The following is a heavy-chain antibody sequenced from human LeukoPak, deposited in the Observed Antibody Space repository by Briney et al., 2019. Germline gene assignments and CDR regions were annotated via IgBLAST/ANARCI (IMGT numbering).Heavy chain of an antibody. CDR3: ARGGSSDY. CDR1: GYTFTSYD. Sequence: ASVKVSCKASGYTFTSYDINWVRQGTGQGLEWMGIINPSGGSTSYAQKFQGRVTMTRDTSTSTVYMELSSLRSEDTAVYYCARGGSSDYWGQGTLVTVSS. J-gene: IGHJ4*02. CDR2: INPSGGST. V-gene: IGHV1-46*01.